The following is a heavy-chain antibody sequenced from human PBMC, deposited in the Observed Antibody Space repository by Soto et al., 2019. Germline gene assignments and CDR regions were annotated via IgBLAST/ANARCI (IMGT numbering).Heavy chain of an antibody. Sequence: QVQLQESGPGLVKPSQTLSLTCTVSGGSISSGGYYWSWIRQHPGKGLEWIGYIYYSGSTYYNPSLRSRVTISVDTSKNHFSLKLSSVTAADTAVYYCARENWNGDWFDPWGQGTLVTVSS. J-gene: IGHJ5*02. CDR1: GGSISSGGYY. CDR3: ARENWNGDWFDP. V-gene: IGHV4-31*03. CDR2: IYYSGST. D-gene: IGHD1-1*01.